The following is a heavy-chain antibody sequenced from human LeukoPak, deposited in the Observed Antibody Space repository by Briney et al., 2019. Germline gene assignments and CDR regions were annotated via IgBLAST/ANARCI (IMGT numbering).Heavy chain of an antibody. Sequence: GRSLRLSCAASGFTFDDYAIHWVRQAPGKGLEWVSGISWNGAKIVYADSVKGRFTISRDNAKNSLYLQMDSLGTEDTALYYCAKETHSTMVPGYAFDIWGQGTMITVSS. V-gene: IGHV3-9*01. CDR3: AKETHSTMVPGYAFDI. J-gene: IGHJ3*02. D-gene: IGHD2-8*01. CDR1: GFTFDDYA. CDR2: ISWNGAKI.